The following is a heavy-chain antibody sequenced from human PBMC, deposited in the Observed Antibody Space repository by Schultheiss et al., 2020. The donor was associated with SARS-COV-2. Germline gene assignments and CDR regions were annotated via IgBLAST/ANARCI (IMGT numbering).Heavy chain of an antibody. J-gene: IGHJ4*02. Sequence: GGSLRLSCAASGFTFSSYAMHWVRQAPGKGLEWVAVISYDGSNKYYADSVKGRFTISRDNSKNTLYLQMNSLRAEDTAVYYCARDGSMGVDYWGQGTLVTVSS. CDR2: ISYDGSNK. CDR3: ARDGSMGVDY. D-gene: IGHD2-8*01. CDR1: GFTFSSYA. V-gene: IGHV3-30*07.